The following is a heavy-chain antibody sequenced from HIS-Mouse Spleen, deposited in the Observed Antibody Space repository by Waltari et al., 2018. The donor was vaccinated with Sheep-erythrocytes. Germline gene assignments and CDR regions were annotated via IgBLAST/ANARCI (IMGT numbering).Heavy chain of an antibody. J-gene: IGHJ3*02. V-gene: IGHV3-21*01. Sequence: EVQLVGSGGGLVQPGGSLRLPCAAFGCTFSSFSINWVRQDPGKGVEWVSSISSSSSYIYYADSVKGRFTISRDNAKNSLYLQMNSLRAEDTAVYYCARDTGTDAFDIWGQGTMVTVSS. CDR2: ISSSSSYI. CDR3: ARDTGTDAFDI. CDR1: GCTFSSFS. D-gene: IGHD1-1*01.